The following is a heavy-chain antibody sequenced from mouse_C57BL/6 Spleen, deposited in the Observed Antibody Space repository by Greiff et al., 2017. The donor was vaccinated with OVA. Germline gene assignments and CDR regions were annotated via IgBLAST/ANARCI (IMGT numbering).Heavy chain of an antibody. V-gene: IGHV1-82*01. CDR2: IYPGAGDT. CDR3: ARGGYYFDY. CDR1: GYAFSSSW. J-gene: IGHJ2*01. Sequence: QVQLQQSGPELVKPGASVKISCKASGYAFSSSWMNWVKQRPGKGLEWIGRIYPGAGDTNYNGKFKGKATLTADKSSSTAYMQLSSLTSEDSAVYFCARGGYYFDYWGQGTTLTVSS.